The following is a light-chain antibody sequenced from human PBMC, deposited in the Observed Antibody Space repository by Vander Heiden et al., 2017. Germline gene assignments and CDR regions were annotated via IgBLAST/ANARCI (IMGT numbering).Light chain of an antibody. Sequence: CRASQSVSSYLAWYQQKPDQAPRLLIYDASNRATGIPARFSGSGYGTDFTLTISSLEPEDFAVYYCQQRSNWPPYTFGQGTKLEIK. J-gene: IGKJ2*01. CDR1: QSVSSY. V-gene: IGKV3-11*01. CDR2: DAS. CDR3: QQRSNWPPYT.